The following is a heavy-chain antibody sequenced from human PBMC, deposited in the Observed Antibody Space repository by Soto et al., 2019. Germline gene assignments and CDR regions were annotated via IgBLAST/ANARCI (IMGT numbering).Heavy chain of an antibody. CDR3: ARGGCSSTSCYRRKNWFDP. J-gene: IGHJ5*02. V-gene: IGHV4-34*01. Sequence: PSETLSLTCAVYGGSFSGYYWSWIRQPPGKGLEWIGEINHSGSTNYNPSLKSRVTISVDTSKNQFSLKLSPVTAADTAVYYCARGGCSSTSCYRRKNWFDPWGQGTLVTVSS. CDR2: INHSGST. D-gene: IGHD2-2*02. CDR1: GGSFSGYY.